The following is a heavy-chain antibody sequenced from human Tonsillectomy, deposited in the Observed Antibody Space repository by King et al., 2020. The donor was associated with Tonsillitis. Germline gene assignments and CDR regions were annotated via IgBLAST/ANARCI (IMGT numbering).Heavy chain of an antibody. D-gene: IGHD3-10*01. Sequence: VQLVEXXGGLVKPXGSLXLSCAASGFXFSNAWMXWVRQAPGKGLEWVGRIKSKTDGGTTDYAAPVKGRFTISRDDSKNTVYLQMNSLKTEDTGVYYXXTAXXVTGXXYWXXXTLVTV. CDR3: XTAXXVTGXXY. V-gene: IGHV3-15*01. CDR1: GFXFSNAW. CDR2: IKSKTDGGTT. J-gene: IGHJ4*01.